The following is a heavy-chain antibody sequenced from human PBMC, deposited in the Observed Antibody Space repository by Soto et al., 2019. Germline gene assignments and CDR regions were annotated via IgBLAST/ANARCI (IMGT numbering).Heavy chain of an antibody. Sequence: QVQLVESGGGVVQPGRSLRLSCAASGFTFSSYAMHWVRQAPGKGLEWVAVISYDGSNKYYADSVKGRFTISRDNPKNTLYLQMNSLRAEDTAVYYCVVGATRGKFYFDYWGQGTLVTVSS. V-gene: IGHV3-30-3*01. J-gene: IGHJ4*02. D-gene: IGHD1-26*01. CDR1: GFTFSSYA. CDR2: ISYDGSNK. CDR3: VVGATRGKFYFDY.